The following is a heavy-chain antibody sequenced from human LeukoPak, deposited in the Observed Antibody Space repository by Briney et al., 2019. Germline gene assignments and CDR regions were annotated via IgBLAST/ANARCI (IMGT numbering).Heavy chain of an antibody. D-gene: IGHD3-10*01. V-gene: IGHV1-2*02. CDR2: INPNSGGT. CDR3: ARVPVLLWFGEEENWFDP. Sequence: GASVKVSCKASGYTFTGYYMHWVRQAPGQGLEWMGWINPNSGGTDYAQKFQGRVTMTRDTSISTAYMELSSLRSEDTAVYYCARVPVLLWFGEEENWFDPWGQGTLVTVSS. J-gene: IGHJ5*02. CDR1: GYTFTGYY.